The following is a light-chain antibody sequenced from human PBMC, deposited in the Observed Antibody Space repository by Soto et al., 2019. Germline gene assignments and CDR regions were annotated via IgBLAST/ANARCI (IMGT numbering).Light chain of an antibody. Sequence: QSVLTQPPSASGIPGQRVTISCSGSSSNIGSNPVSWYQQLPGTAPKVLIYSNDQRPSGVPDRFFGSESGTSASLAISGLQSEDEADYYCAAWDDSLNAVVFGGGTKLTVL. CDR2: SND. V-gene: IGLV1-44*01. J-gene: IGLJ2*01. CDR3: AAWDDSLNAVV. CDR1: SSNIGSNP.